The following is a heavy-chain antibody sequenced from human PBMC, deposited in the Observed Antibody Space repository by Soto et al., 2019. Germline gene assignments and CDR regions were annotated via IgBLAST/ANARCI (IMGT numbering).Heavy chain of an antibody. D-gene: IGHD4-17*01. CDR3: TRGYGDYVRDY. J-gene: IGHJ4*02. CDR1: GFTFSGSA. Sequence: EVQLVESGGGLVQPGESLKLSCAVSGFTFSGSAMHWVRQASGKGLEWVGRIRSKANNYATAYAASVKGRFTIARDDSKTTAYLQRSSLRSEDTAVYYCTRGYGDYVRDYWGQGTLVTVSS. V-gene: IGHV3-73*01. CDR2: IRSKANNYAT.